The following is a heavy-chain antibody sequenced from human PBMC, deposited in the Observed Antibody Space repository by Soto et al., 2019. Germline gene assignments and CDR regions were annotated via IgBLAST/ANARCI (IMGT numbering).Heavy chain of an antibody. Sequence: SVKVSCKASGFTFTSSAVQWVRQARGQRLEWIGWIVVGSGNTNYAQKFQERVTITRDMSTSTAYMELSSLRSEDTAVYYCAAVSVVVTASNYYGMDVWGQGTTVTVSS. CDR2: IVVGSGNT. D-gene: IGHD2-21*02. J-gene: IGHJ6*02. V-gene: IGHV1-58*01. CDR1: GFTFTSSA. CDR3: AAVSVVVTASNYYGMDV.